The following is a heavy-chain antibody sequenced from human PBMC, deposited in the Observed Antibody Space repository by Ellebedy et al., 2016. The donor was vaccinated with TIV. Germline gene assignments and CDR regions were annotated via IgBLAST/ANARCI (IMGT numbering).Heavy chain of an antibody. CDR1: GGTFSSYA. V-gene: IGHV1-69*13. J-gene: IGHJ6*02. CDR2: IIPIFGTA. Sequence: SVKVSCXASGGTFSSYAISWVRQAPGQGLEWMGGIIPIFGTANYAQKFQGRVTITADESTSTAYMELSSLRSEDTAVYYCASGLVVLTGSPAYYHYYGMDVWGQGTTVTVSS. D-gene: IGHD3-9*01. CDR3: ASGLVVLTGSPAYYHYYGMDV.